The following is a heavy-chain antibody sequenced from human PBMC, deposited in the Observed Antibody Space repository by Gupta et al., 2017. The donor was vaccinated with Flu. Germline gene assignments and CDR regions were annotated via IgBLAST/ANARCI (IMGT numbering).Heavy chain of an antibody. D-gene: IGHD3-3*02. CDR3: ATDLGLIMNRAIRDY. J-gene: IGHJ4*02. V-gene: IGHV3-15*01. CDR1: GFTFTNAW. Sequence: EAQLVESGGGLVKPGGSLRLSCAVSGFTFTNAWMSWVRQAPGKGLEWVGRIKSKNDGGATDYAAPVKGRFTISRDDSGNRLYLQMNSLKIEDTGVYYCATDLGLIMNRAIRDYWGQGTLVTVSS. CDR2: IKSKNDGGAT.